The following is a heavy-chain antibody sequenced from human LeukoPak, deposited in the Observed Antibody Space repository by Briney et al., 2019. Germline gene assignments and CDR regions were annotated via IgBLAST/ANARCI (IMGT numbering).Heavy chain of an antibody. CDR2: INPNSGTT. D-gene: IGHD6-13*01. V-gene: IGHV1-2*02. Sequence: GASVKVSCKASGYTFTVYFMHLVRQAPGQGLEWMGWINPNSGTTKYALKFQGRVTMTRDTSINTAYMEVYRLTPDDTAVYYCARGGIRTAVSNPDQWGQGTPVTVSS. J-gene: IGHJ4*02. CDR1: GYTFTVYF. CDR3: ARGGIRTAVSNPDQ.